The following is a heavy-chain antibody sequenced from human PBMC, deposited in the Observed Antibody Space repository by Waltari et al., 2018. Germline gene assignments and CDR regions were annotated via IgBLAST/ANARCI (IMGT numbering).Heavy chain of an antibody. Sequence: QLQLQESGPGLVKPSETLSLTCTVSGGSISSSSYYWGWIRQPPGKGLEWIGSIYYSGSTDYNPSLKSRVTISVDTSKNQFSLKLSSVTAADTAVYYCASVFSPLLDYWGQGTLVTVSS. CDR1: GGSISSSSYY. J-gene: IGHJ4*02. V-gene: IGHV4-39*01. CDR2: IYYSGST. D-gene: IGHD3-10*02. CDR3: ASVFSPLLDY.